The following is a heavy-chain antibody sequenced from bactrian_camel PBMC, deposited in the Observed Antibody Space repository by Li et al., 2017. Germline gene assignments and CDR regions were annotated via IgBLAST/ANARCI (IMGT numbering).Heavy chain of an antibody. CDR2: IYTGLGRP. V-gene: IGHV3-3*01. D-gene: IGHD5*01. J-gene: IGHJ6*01. CDR3: AATMGDYALGVPLSPGGCEESDFGW. Sequence: HVQLVESGGGSVQAGGSLRLSCTATASGYTYSTYCMGWFRQAPGKEREAVAAIYTGLGRPLYADSVLGRFTISKDNARKTVYLQMNSLQPEDTAIYYCAATMGDYALGVPLSPGGCEESDFGWWGQGTQVTVSS. CDR1: GYTYSTYC.